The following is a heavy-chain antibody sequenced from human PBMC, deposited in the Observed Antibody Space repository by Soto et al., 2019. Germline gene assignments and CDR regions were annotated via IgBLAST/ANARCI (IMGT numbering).Heavy chain of an antibody. CDR2: INPATGAA. J-gene: IGHJ3*02. CDR1: GYPVTAYY. CDR3: ARGGGVGVAGSAAFDM. Sequence: QLHLVQSGAVVKKPGASVTVSCSASGYPVTAYYMHWVRQAPGRGLEWMGGINPATGAAKYTQTFQGRVTMTRDPDTSTVFMELSGLTSEDTAVFYCARGGGVGVAGSAAFDMWGQGTLVTVSS. V-gene: IGHV1-2*02. D-gene: IGHD3-3*01.